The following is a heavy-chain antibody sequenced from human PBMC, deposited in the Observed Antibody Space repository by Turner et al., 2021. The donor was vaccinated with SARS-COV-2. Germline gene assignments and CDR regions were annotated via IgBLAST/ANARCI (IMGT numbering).Heavy chain of an antibody. Sequence: EVQLLEPGGDLVQPGGSLRLYGVASGFAFDNFGMTWVRQAPGKGLEWVSSINGAGRFKYYADSVKGRVTISRDNSNSTLFLQMNSLSAEDTAVYYCAKRRYGSGSSLDYWGQGTLVIVSS. CDR1: GFAFDNFG. V-gene: IGHV3-23*01. CDR3: AKRRYGSGSSLDY. CDR2: INGAGRFK. J-gene: IGHJ4*02. D-gene: IGHD3-10*01.